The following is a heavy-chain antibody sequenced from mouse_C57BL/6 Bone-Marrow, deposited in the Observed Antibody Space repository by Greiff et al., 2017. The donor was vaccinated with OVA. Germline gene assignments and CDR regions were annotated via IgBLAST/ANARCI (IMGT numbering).Heavy chain of an antibody. Sequence: EVQVVESGGDLVKPGGSLKLSCAASGFTFSSYGMSWVRQTPDKRLEWVATISSGGSYTYYPDSVKGRFTISRDNAKNTLYLQMSSLKSEDTAMYYCASNSYWGQGTLVTVSA. J-gene: IGHJ3*01. CDR1: GFTFSSYG. V-gene: IGHV5-6*01. CDR3: ASNSY. CDR2: ISSGGSYT. D-gene: IGHD4-1*02.